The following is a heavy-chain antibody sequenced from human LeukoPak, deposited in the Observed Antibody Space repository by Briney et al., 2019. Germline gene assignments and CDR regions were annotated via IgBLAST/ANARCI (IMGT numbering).Heavy chain of an antibody. CDR1: GGSISSYY. Sequence: PSETLSLTCTVSGGSISSYYWSWIRQPPGKGLEWIGYIYYSGSTNYNPSLKSRVTISVDTSKNQFSLKLSSVTAADTAVYYRAREVHDYVWGSQHDALDIWGQGTMVTVSS. CDR3: AREVHDYVWGSQHDALDI. J-gene: IGHJ3*02. V-gene: IGHV4-59*01. CDR2: IYYSGST. D-gene: IGHD3-16*01.